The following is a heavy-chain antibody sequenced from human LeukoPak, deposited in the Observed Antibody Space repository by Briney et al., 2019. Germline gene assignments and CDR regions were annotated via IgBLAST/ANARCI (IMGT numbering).Heavy chain of an antibody. CDR1: GFTFDDYA. CDR3: AKDSEGGDFWSGYYNY. V-gene: IGHV3-9*01. Sequence: GGSLRLSFAASGFTFDDYAMHWVRQAPGKGLEWVSGISWNSGSIGYADSVKGRFTISRDNAKNSLYLQMNSLRAEDTALYYCAKDSEGGDFWSGYYNYWGQGTLVTVSS. D-gene: IGHD3-3*01. CDR2: ISWNSGSI. J-gene: IGHJ4*02.